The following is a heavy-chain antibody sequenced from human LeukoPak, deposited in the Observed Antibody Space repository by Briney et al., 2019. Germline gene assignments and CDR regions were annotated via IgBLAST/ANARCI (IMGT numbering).Heavy chain of an antibody. CDR2: IYYSGST. CDR1: GASISSGGYY. J-gene: IGHJ3*02. Sequence: SQTLSLTCTVSGASISSGGYYWSWIRQHPGKGLEWIGYIYYSGSTYYNPSLKSRVTISVDTSNNQFSLKMSSVTAADTAVYYCARGYYYDGSGHDSSDIWGQGTMVTVSS. CDR3: ARGYYYDGSGHDSSDI. D-gene: IGHD3-22*01. V-gene: IGHV4-31*03.